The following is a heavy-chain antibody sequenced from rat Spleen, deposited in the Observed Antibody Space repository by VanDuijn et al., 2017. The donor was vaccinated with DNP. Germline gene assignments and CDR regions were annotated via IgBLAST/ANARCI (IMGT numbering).Heavy chain of an antibody. CDR1: GFTFSDYY. CDR3: ARSNTYYDGTYYYWYFDF. D-gene: IGHD1-12*02. V-gene: IGHV5-22*01. J-gene: IGHJ1*01. CDR2: ISPSGGST. Sequence: EVQLVESDGGLVQPGRSLKVSCAASGFTFSDYYMAWVRQAPTKGLEWVASISPSGGSTYYGDYVKGRFTISRDNAKSTLYLQMNSLRSEDTATYYCARSNTYYDGTYYYWYFDFWGPGTMVTVSS.